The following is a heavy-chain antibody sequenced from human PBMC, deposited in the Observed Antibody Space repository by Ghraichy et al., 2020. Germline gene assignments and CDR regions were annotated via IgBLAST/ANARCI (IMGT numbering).Heavy chain of an antibody. CDR1: GFTFSSSW. V-gene: IGHV3-74*01. J-gene: IGHJ4*02. CDR2: LISDGSST. CDR3: ARDDRLWVGVDD. Sequence: LSLTCAASGFTFSSSWMHWVRQAPGKGLVWVSRLISDGSSTSYADSVKGRFTISIDNAKNTLYLQMNSLRAEDTAVYYCARDDRLWVGVDDWGQGTPVTVSS. D-gene: IGHD3-10*01.